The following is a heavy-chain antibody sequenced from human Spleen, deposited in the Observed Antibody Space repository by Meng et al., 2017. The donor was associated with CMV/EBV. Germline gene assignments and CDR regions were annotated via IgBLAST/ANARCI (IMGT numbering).Heavy chain of an antibody. Sequence: GGSLRLSCAASGFTFSDYYMSWIRPAPGKGLEWVGRIKNKLEGGTIDYAAPVKHRFTISRDDSENILYLEMKSLKTEDTAVYYCVRDSVGATDDAYDIWGQGTLVTVSS. CDR3: VRDSVGATDDAYDI. CDR1: GFTFSDYY. CDR2: IKNKLEGGTI. J-gene: IGHJ3*02. V-gene: IGHV3-15*01. D-gene: IGHD1-26*01.